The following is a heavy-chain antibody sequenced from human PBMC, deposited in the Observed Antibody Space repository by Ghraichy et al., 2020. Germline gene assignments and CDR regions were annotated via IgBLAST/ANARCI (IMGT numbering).Heavy chain of an antibody. CDR1: GGSISSSRYY. D-gene: IGHD2-15*01. J-gene: IGHJ5*02. Sequence: SQTLSLTCTVSGGSISSSRYYWGWIRQPPGKGLEWIGSIYYSGSTYYNPSLKSRVTISVDTSKNQFSLKLSSVTAADTAVYYCVRHKRLPKKYNWFDPWGQGTLVTVSS. CDR2: IYYSGST. V-gene: IGHV4-39*01. CDR3: VRHKRLPKKYNWFDP.